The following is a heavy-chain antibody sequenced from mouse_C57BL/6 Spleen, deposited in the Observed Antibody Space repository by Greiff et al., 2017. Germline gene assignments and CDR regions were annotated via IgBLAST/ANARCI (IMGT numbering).Heavy chain of an antibody. CDR3: ARSAYYSNDEVDY. J-gene: IGHJ2*01. Sequence: QVHVKQPGAELVMPGASVKLSCKASGYTFTSYWMHWVKQRPGQGLEWIGEIDPSDSYTNYNQKFKGKSTLTVDKSSSTAYMQLSSLTSEDSAVYYCARSAYYSNDEVDYWGQGTTLTVSS. V-gene: IGHV1-69*01. D-gene: IGHD2-5*01. CDR1: GYTFTSYW. CDR2: IDPSDSYT.